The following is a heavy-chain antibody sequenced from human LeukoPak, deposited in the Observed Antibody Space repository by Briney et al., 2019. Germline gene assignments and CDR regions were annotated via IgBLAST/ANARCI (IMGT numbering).Heavy chain of an antibody. Sequence: GGSLRLSCAAPGFTFSSYAMSWVRQAPGKGLEWVSAISGSGGSTYYADSVKGRLTISRDNSKNTLYLQMNSLRAEDTAVYYCASITISPSYGLDWGQGTLVTVSS. J-gene: IGHJ4*02. D-gene: IGHD3-9*01. CDR1: GFTFSSYA. CDR2: ISGSGGST. CDR3: ASITISPSYGLD. V-gene: IGHV3-23*01.